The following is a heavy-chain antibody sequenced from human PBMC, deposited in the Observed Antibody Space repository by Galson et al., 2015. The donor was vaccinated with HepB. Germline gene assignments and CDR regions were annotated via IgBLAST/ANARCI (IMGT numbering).Heavy chain of an antibody. J-gene: IGHJ5*02. V-gene: IGHV3-21*01. CDR1: GFTFSSYS. CDR2: ISSSSSYK. Sequence: SLRLSCAASGFTFSSYSMNWVRQAPGKGLEWVSTISSSSSYKHYADSVKGRFTISRDNAKNSLYLQMNSLRAEDTAVYYCARDSRARDFWSGYDWFDPWGQGILVTVSS. D-gene: IGHD3-3*01. CDR3: ARDSRARDFWSGYDWFDP.